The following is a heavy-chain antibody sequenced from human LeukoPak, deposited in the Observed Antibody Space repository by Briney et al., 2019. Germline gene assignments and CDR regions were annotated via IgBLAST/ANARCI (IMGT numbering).Heavy chain of an antibody. Sequence: GGPLRLSCAASGFTFSSYSMNWVRQAPGKGLEWVSSISSSSSYIYYADSVKGRFTISRDNAKNSLYLHINSLRAEDTAVYYCVKDNPLDYWGQGTLVIVSS. CDR2: ISSSSSYI. J-gene: IGHJ4*02. D-gene: IGHD1-14*01. CDR3: VKDNPLDY. V-gene: IGHV3-21*01. CDR1: GFTFSSYS.